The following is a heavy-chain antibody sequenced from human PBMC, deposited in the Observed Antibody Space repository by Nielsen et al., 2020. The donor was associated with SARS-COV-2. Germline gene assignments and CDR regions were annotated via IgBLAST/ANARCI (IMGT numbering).Heavy chain of an antibody. CDR1: GFIFSSYG. D-gene: IGHD6-25*01. J-gene: IGHJ6*02. CDR2: ISGSGGST. Sequence: GESLKISCTASGFIFSSYGMSWVRQASGKGLEWVSAISGSGGSTYYADSVKGRFTISRDNSKNTLSLQMNSLRAKDTAVYYCARDPYSGYVMDVWGQGTTVTVSS. V-gene: IGHV3-23*01. CDR3: ARDPYSGYVMDV.